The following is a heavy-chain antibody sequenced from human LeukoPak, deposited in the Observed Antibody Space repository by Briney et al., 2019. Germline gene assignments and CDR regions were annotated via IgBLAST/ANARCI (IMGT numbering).Heavy chain of an antibody. D-gene: IGHD6-13*01. V-gene: IGHV4-39*07. CDR2: MSNSGST. CDR3: TKGLTIAAGAN. Sequence: PSETLSLTCTVSGGSISSSNSYWGWVRQPPGRGLEWIGSMSNSGSTYYNPSLNSRVTISVDKSKNQFSLKVRSVTAADTAVYYCTKGLTIAAGANRGQGTLVTVSS. J-gene: IGHJ4*02. CDR1: GGSISSSNSY.